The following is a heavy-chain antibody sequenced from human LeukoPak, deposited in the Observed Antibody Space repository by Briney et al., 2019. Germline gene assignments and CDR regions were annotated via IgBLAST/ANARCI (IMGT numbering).Heavy chain of an antibody. CDR2: ISSSSSYT. Sequence: GGSLRLSCAASGFSFSDYSMTWIRQAPGKGLEWVSHISSSSSYTNYADSVKGRFTISRDNAKNSLYLQMNSLTVDDTAWYYCAREDYVSGRLGYVDYWGQGALVTVSS. V-gene: IGHV3-11*05. J-gene: IGHJ4*02. D-gene: IGHD3-10*01. CDR1: GFSFSDYS. CDR3: AREDYVSGRLGYVDY.